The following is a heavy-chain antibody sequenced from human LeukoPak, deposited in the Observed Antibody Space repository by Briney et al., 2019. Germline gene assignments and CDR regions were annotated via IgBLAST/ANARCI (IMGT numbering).Heavy chain of an antibody. CDR3: AREISYSSSKGTSDY. CDR1: GGTFSSYA. V-gene: IGHV1-46*01. J-gene: IGHJ4*02. D-gene: IGHD6-13*01. Sequence: ASVKVSCKASGGTFSSYAISWVRQAPGQGLEWMGIINPSGGSTSYAQKFQGRVTMTRDMSTSTVYMELSSLRSEDTAVYYCAREISYSSSKGTSDYWGQGTLVTVSS. CDR2: INPSGGST.